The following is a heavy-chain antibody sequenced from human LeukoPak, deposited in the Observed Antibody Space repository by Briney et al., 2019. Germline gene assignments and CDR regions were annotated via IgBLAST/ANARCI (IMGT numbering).Heavy chain of an antibody. V-gene: IGHV4-59*08. CDR3: ARPQVLGTRRERFDP. J-gene: IGHJ5*02. CDR1: GGSISSYY. D-gene: IGHD1-14*01. CDR2: IYYSGST. Sequence: SETLSLTCTVSGGSISSYYWSWIRQPRGKGLEWIGYIYYSGSTNYNPSLKSRVTISVDTSKNQFSLKLSSVTAADTAVYYCARPQVLGTRRERFDPRGQGTLVTVSS.